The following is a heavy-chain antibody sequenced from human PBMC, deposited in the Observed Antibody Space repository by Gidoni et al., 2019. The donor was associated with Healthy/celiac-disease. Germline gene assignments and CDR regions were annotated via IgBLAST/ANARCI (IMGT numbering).Heavy chain of an antibody. V-gene: IGHV4-39*01. Sequence: QLQLQESGPGLVKPSETLSRTCTVSGGSISSSSYYWGWIRQPPGKGLEWIGFIYYSGSTYFNPSLKSRVTISVDTSNNHFSLKLSSVTAADTAVYYCARRCLSDAFDIWGQGTMVTVSS. J-gene: IGHJ3*02. CDR1: GGSISSSSYY. CDR2: IYYSGST. CDR3: ARRCLSDAFDI.